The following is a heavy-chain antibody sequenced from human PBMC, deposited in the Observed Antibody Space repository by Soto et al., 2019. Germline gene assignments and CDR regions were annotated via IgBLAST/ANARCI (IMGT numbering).Heavy chain of an antibody. CDR1: GFTFSSYG. D-gene: IGHD5-18*01. CDR2: IWYDGSNK. Sequence: QVQLVESGGGVVQPGRSLRLSCAASGFTFSSYGMHWVRQAPGKGLEWVAVIWYDGSNKYYADSVKGRFTISRDNSKNTLYLQMNSLRAEDTAVYYCARDRKVKLSPCLGMDVWGQGTTVTVSS. CDR3: ARDRKVKLSPCLGMDV. J-gene: IGHJ6*02. V-gene: IGHV3-33*01.